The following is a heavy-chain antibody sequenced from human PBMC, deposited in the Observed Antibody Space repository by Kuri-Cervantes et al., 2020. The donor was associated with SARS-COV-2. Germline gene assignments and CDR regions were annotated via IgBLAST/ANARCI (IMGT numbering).Heavy chain of an antibody. CDR2: IYYSGST. CDR1: AGSMSSSSHY. V-gene: IGHV4-39*07. CDR3: AREDSSSWLYSYDY. Sequence: SETLSLTCSVSAGSMSSSSHYWGWIRQSPEKGLEWIGSIYYSGSTYYNPSLKSRVTISVDTSKNQFSLKLSSVTAADTAVYYCAREDSSSWLYSYDYWGQGTLVTVSS. J-gene: IGHJ4*02. D-gene: IGHD6-13*01.